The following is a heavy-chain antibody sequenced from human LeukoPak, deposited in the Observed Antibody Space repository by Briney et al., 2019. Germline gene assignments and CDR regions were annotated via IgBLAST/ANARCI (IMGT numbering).Heavy chain of an antibody. V-gene: IGHV1-2*06. D-gene: IGHD3-22*01. CDR3: APSYDYYFDY. CDR2: INPNSGGT. CDR1: GYTFTDYY. J-gene: IGHJ4*02. Sequence: ASVKVSCTASGYTFTDYYMHWVRQAPGQGLEWMGRINPNSGGTNYAQKFQGRVTMTRDTSISTAYMELSRLRSDDTAVYYCAPSYDYYFDYWGQGTLVTVSS.